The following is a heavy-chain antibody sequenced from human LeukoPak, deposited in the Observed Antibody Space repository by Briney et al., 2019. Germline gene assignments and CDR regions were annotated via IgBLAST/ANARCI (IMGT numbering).Heavy chain of an antibody. Sequence: SETLSLTCTVSGGSISSSSYYWGWIRQPPGKGLEWIGSIYYSGSTYYNPSLKSRVTLSVDTSKNQLSLKLSSVTAADTAVYYCARAVGVRGSSLPDYWGQGTLVTVSS. V-gene: IGHV4-39*07. CDR2: IYYSGST. CDR1: GGSISSSSYY. D-gene: IGHD1-26*01. CDR3: ARAVGVRGSSLPDY. J-gene: IGHJ4*02.